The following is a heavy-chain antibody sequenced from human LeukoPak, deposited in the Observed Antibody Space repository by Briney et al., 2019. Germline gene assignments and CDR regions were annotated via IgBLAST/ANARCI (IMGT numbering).Heavy chain of an antibody. Sequence: ASVKVSCKASGYTFTGYYMHWVRQAPGQGLEWMGWINPNSGGTNYAQKFQGWVTMTRDTSISTAYMELSRLRSDDTAVYYCAREAPITMVRGVISRAYWYFDLWGRGTLVTVSS. CDR1: GYTFTGYY. V-gene: IGHV1-2*04. D-gene: IGHD3-10*01. J-gene: IGHJ2*01. CDR3: AREAPITMVRGVISRAYWYFDL. CDR2: INPNSGGT.